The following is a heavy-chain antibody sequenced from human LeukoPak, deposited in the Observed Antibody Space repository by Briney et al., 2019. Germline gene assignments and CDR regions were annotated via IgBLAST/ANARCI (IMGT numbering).Heavy chain of an antibody. CDR1: GGSISSGPYY. Sequence: SQTLSLTCTVSGGSISSGPYYWSWIRQPAGKGLEWIGRIYTSGSTNYNPSLKSRVTISVDTSKNQFSLKLSSVTAADTAVYYCASYYGGKTFDYWGQGTLVTVSS. J-gene: IGHJ4*02. CDR2: IYTSGST. V-gene: IGHV4-61*02. CDR3: ASYYGGKTFDY. D-gene: IGHD4-23*01.